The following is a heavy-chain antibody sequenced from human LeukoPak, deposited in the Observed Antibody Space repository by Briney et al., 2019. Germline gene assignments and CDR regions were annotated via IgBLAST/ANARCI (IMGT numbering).Heavy chain of an antibody. CDR1: GYTFTSYY. D-gene: IGHD5-24*01. CDR3: VRSKMAGDY. V-gene: IGHV1-46*01. Sequence: ASVKVSCKXSGYTFTSYYMHWVRQAPGQGLEWMGITNPSSGSTTYAQKFQGRVTMTRDTSTSTVYMELSSLRSEDMAVYYCVRSKMAGDYWGQGTLVTVSS. CDR2: TNPSSGST. J-gene: IGHJ4*02.